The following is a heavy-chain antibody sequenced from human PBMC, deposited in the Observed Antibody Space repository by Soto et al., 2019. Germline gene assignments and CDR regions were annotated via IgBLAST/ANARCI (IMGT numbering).Heavy chain of an antibody. CDR3: TGYCSGGSCYSPWFDP. CDR1: GGSISSSSYY. J-gene: IGHJ5*02. V-gene: IGHV4-39*01. D-gene: IGHD2-15*01. CDR2: IYYSGST. Sequence: SETLSLTCTVSGGSISSSSYYWGWIRQPPGKGLEWIGSIYYSGSTYYNPSLKSRVTISVDTSKNQFSLKLSSVTAADTAVYYCTGYCSGGSCYSPWFDPWGQGTLVTVSS.